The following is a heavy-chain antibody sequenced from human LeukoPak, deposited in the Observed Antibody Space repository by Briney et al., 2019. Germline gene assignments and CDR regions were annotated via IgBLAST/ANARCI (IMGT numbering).Heavy chain of an antibody. CDR2: IYYSGST. D-gene: IGHD3-10*01. Sequence: SETLSLTCTVSGGSISSYYWSWIRQPPGKGLEWIGYIYYSGSTNYNPSLKSRVTISVDTSKNQLSLKLSSVTAADTAVYYCARAGFAYYGSGSYYNSWGQGTLVTVSS. CDR3: ARAGFAYYGSGSYYNS. CDR1: GGSISSYY. V-gene: IGHV4-59*01. J-gene: IGHJ4*02.